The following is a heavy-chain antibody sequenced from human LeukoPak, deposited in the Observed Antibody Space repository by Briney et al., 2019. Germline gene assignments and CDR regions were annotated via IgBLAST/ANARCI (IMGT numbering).Heavy chain of an antibody. CDR2: INPNSGGT. CDR1: GYTFPGYY. D-gene: IGHD6-19*01. Sequence: ASVKVSCKASGYTFPGYYMHWVRQAPGQGLEWMGWINPNSGGTNYAQKFQGRVTMTRDTSISTAYMELSRLRSDDTAVYYCARVRGGFYSSGWEVGFDYWGQGTLVTVSS. V-gene: IGHV1-2*02. CDR3: ARVRGGFYSSGWEVGFDY. J-gene: IGHJ4*02.